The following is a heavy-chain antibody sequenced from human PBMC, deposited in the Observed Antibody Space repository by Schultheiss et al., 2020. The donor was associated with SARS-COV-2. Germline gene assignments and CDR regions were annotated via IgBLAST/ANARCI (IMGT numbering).Heavy chain of an antibody. Sequence: GGSLRLSCAASGFTFSSYSMNWVRQAPGKGLEWVANIKQDGSEKYYVDSVKGRFTISRDNAKNSLYLQMNSLRAEDTAVYYCAREGQQLVLVYYYYYGMDVWGQGTTVTVSS. CDR3: AREGQQLVLVYYYYYGMDV. CDR1: GFTFSSYS. CDR2: IKQDGSEK. J-gene: IGHJ6*02. D-gene: IGHD6-13*01. V-gene: IGHV3-7*03.